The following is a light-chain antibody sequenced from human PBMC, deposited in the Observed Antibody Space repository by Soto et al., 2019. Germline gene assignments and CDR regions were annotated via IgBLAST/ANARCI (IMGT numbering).Light chain of an antibody. V-gene: IGKV3-15*01. CDR2: GAS. J-gene: IGKJ5*01. CDR3: QQYNNWPIT. Sequence: EIVMTQSPATLSVSPWERATLSCRASQSVSSSYLAWYQQKPGQAPRLLIYGASSRATGIPARFSGSGSGTEFTLTISSLQSEDFAVYYCQQYNNWPITFGQGTRLEIK. CDR1: QSVSSSY.